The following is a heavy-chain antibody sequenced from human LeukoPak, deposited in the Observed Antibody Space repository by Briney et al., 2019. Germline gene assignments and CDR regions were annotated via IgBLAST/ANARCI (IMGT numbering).Heavy chain of an antibody. D-gene: IGHD3-3*01. Sequence: SETLSLTCTVSGGSISSYYWSWIRQPPGKGLEWIGYIYYSGSTNYNPSLKSRVTISVDTSKNQFSLKLSSVTAADTAVYYCATMLFYDFWSGSFGAFDIWGQGTMVTVSS. V-gene: IGHV4-59*01. CDR2: IYYSGST. CDR3: ATMLFYDFWSGSFGAFDI. J-gene: IGHJ3*02. CDR1: GGSISSYY.